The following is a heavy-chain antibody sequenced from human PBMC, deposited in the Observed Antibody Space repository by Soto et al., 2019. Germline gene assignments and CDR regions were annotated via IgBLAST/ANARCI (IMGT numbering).Heavy chain of an antibody. CDR1: GGSVNIGTYY. J-gene: IGHJ4*02. CDR2: VYHSGTT. CDR3: ATRPPGEAYFGVFDY. D-gene: IGHD3-16*01. Sequence: PSETLSLTCTVPGGSVNIGTYYWSWIRQSPGKGPEWIGYVYHSGTTNYNPSLESRVTMSLDTSKNQFSLKLNAVTAADTAVYYCATRPPGEAYFGVFDYWSQGTLVTVSS. V-gene: IGHV4-61*01.